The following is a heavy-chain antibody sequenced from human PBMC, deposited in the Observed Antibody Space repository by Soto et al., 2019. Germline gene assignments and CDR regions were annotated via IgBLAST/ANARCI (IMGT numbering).Heavy chain of an antibody. CDR1: SGSISSSNW. J-gene: IGHJ4*02. V-gene: IGHV4-4*02. CDR3: ARSGNDFDWLLAIDY. Sequence: QVQLQESGPGLVKPSGTLSLTCAVSSGSISSSNWWSWVRQPPGKGLEWIGEIYHSGSTNYNPTLKSRVTIPVDKSKNQFSLKLSSVTAADTAVYYCARSGNDFDWLLAIDYWGQGTLVTVSS. D-gene: IGHD3-9*01. CDR2: IYHSGST.